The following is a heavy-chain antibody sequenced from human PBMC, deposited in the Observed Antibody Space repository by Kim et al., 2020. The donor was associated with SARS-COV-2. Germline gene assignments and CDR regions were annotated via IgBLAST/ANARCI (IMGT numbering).Heavy chain of an antibody. J-gene: IGHJ4*02. D-gene: IGHD3-22*01. CDR2: IYYSGST. CDR1: GGSISSSSYY. Sequence: SETLSLTCTLSGGSISSSSYYWGWIRQPPGKGLEWIGSIYYSGSTYYNPSLKSRVTISVDTSKNQFSLKLSSVTAADTAVYYCARTYYYDSSGYYPPHWGQGTLVTVSS. V-gene: IGHV4-39*01. CDR3: ARTYYYDSSGYYPPH.